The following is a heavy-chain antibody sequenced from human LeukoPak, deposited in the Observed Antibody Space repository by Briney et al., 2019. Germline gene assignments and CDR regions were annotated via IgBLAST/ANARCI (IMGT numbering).Heavy chain of an antibody. J-gene: IGHJ4*02. CDR1: GFTFSDYY. V-gene: IGHV3-11*04. Sequence: SGGSLRLSYAASGFTFSDYYMSWIRQAPGKGLEWVSYISSSGSTIYYADSVKGRFTISRDNAKNSLYLQMNSLRAEDTAVYYCASKFWAAGRDYWGQGTLVTVSS. CDR3: ASKFWAAGRDY. D-gene: IGHD6-13*01. CDR2: ISSSGSTI.